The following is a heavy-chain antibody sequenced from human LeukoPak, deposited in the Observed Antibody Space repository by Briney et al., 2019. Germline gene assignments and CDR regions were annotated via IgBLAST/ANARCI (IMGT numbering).Heavy chain of an antibody. CDR2: INPNSGGT. D-gene: IGHD2-2*01. V-gene: IGHV1-2*02. Sequence: GASVKVSCKASGYTFTGYYMHWVRQAPGQGLEWMGWINPNSGGTNYAQKFQGRVTMTRDTSTSTVYLEVSRLMSDDTAVYYCTRGVLPARFDSWGQGTLVTVSS. CDR1: GYTFTGYY. J-gene: IGHJ5*01. CDR3: TRGVLPARFDS.